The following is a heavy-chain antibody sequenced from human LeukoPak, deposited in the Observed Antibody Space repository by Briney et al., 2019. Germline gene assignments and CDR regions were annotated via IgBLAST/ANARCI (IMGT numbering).Heavy chain of an antibody. V-gene: IGHV3-48*03. D-gene: IGHD6-19*01. CDR3: ARVAASSGGHFDY. CDR2: ISSSGSTI. J-gene: IGHJ4*02. Sequence: GGSLRLSCAASGFTFNNYEMNWVRQAPGKGLEWVSYISSSGSTIYYADSVKGRFTISRDNAKNSLYLQMNSLRAEDTAVYYCARVAASSGGHFDYWGQGTLVTVSS. CDR1: GFTFNNYE.